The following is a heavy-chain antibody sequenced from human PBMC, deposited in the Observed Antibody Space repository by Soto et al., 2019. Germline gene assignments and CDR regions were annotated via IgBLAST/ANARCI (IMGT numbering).Heavy chain of an antibody. J-gene: IGHJ6*02. D-gene: IGHD3-22*01. CDR1: GYSFTSYW. CDR2: IDPSDSYT. Sequence: LGESLKISCKGSGYSFTSYWISWVRQMPGKGLEWMGRIDPSDSYTNYSPSFQGHVTISADKSISTAYLQWSSLKASDTAMYYCARLGNYYDSSVGMDVWGQGTTATVSS. CDR3: ARLGNYYDSSVGMDV. V-gene: IGHV5-10-1*01.